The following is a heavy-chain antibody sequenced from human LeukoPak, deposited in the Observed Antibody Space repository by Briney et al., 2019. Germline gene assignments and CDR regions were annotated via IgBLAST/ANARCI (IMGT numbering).Heavy chain of an antibody. D-gene: IGHD1-26*01. CDR3: ARNRGATWWDLVDY. Sequence: ASVKVSCKASGHTFSNYGVTWVRPAPGQGLEWMGWGSSDNGNTNYAQNFQDRVTITIDTSTSTAFMELRRLRSDDTAVYYCARNRGATWWDLVDYWGQGTLVTVSS. V-gene: IGHV1-18*01. CDR2: GSSDNGNT. CDR1: GHTFSNYG. J-gene: IGHJ4*02.